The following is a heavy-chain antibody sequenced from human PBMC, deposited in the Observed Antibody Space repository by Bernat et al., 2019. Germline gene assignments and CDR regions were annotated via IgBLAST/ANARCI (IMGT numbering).Heavy chain of an antibody. V-gene: IGHV3-49*04. CDR1: GFTFGDYA. Sequence: EVQLVESGGGLVQPGRSLRLSCTASGFTFGDYAMSWVRQAPGKGLEWVGFIRSKAYGGTTESAASVKGRFTISRDDSKSIAYLQMNSLKTEDTAVYYCTRGEKNFDYWGQGTLVTVSS. J-gene: IGHJ4*02. CDR2: IRSKAYGGTT. CDR3: TRGEKNFDY.